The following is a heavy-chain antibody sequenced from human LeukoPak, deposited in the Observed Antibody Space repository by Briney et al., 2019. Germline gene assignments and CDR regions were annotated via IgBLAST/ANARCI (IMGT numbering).Heavy chain of an antibody. J-gene: IGHJ3*02. D-gene: IGHD3-22*01. Sequence: SQTLSLTCTVSAGSINSGDYYWSWIGQPAGKGLEWIGRIYSPGTNYNYNPSVKSRVTITIDTSKNQFSLKLTSVTAADTAVYYCARGIGTSYDSSRDAFDIWGQGTMVTVSS. CDR1: AGSINSGDYY. V-gene: IGHV4-61*02. CDR3: ARGIGTSYDSSRDAFDI. CDR2: IYSPGT.